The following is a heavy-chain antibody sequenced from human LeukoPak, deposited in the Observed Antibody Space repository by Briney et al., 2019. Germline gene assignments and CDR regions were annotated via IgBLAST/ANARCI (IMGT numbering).Heavy chain of an antibody. D-gene: IGHD3-10*01. CDR3: TTVDSGFGDY. CDR2: IKSKTDGGTT. V-gene: IGHV3-15*01. Sequence: GGSLRLSCAASGFTFSNAWMSWVRQAPGKGLEWVGCIKSKTDGGTTDYAAPVKGRFTISRDDSKNTLYLQMNSLKTEDTAVYYCTTVDSGFGDYRGQGTLVTVSS. CDR1: GFTFSNAW. J-gene: IGHJ4*02.